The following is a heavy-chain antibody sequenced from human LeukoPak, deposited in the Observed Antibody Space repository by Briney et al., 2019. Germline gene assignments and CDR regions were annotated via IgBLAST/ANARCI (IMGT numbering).Heavy chain of an antibody. CDR1: GFTFNSCA. CDR2: ITDSGGST. V-gene: IGHV3-23*01. J-gene: IGHJ4*02. CDR3: AKGSSSSRPYYFDY. D-gene: IGHD2-2*01. Sequence: GGSLRLSCAASGFTFNSCAMSWVRQAPGKGLEWVSAITDSGGSTYYADSVKGRFTISRDNSKNTLYLQMNNLRAEDTAVYYCAKGSSSSRPYYFDYWGQGTVVTVSS.